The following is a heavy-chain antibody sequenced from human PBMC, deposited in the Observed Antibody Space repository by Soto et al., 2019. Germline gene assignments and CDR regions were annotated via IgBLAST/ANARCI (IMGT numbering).Heavy chain of an antibody. CDR1: GGSISSGGYS. CDR2: IYHSGRT. Sequence: QLQLQESGSGLVKPSQTLSLTCAVSGGSISSGGYSWSWVRQPPGKGLEWIGYIYHSGRTYYNPSPXSXXTTAVHSSKNQFPLQPSSVTAADTAVYYSARVPDYWGPRALVALSS. V-gene: IGHV4-30-2*01. CDR3: ARVPDY. J-gene: IGHJ4*01.